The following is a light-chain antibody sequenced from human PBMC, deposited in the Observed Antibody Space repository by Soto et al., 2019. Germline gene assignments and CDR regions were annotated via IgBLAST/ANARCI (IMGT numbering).Light chain of an antibody. J-gene: IGKJ5*01. CDR1: QSVSSN. V-gene: IGKV3D-15*01. CDR3: QQYNNWLLT. CDR2: GAS. Sequence: IVLTQSPATLSVSPGERATLSCRASQSVSSNLAWYQQKPGQAPRLLISGASTRATGVPARFSGSGSGTEFTLTITSLQSEDFAVYCCQQYNNWLLTFGSGTRLDIX.